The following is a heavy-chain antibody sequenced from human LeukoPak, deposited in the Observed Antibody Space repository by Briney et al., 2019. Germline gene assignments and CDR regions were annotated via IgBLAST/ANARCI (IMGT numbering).Heavy chain of an antibody. Sequence: GRSLRLSFAASGFTFSSYAMHWVRQAPGKGLEWVAVISYDGSNKYYADSVKGRFTISRDNSKNTLYLQMNSLRAEDTAVYYCARPVAAGRNNWFDPWGQGTLVTVSS. V-gene: IGHV3-30*01. CDR1: GFTFSSYA. J-gene: IGHJ5*02. D-gene: IGHD6-13*01. CDR2: ISYDGSNK. CDR3: ARPVAAGRNNWFDP.